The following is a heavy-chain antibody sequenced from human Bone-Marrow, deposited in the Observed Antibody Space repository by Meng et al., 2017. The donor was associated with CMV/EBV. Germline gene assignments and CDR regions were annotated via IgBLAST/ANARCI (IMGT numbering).Heavy chain of an antibody. Sequence: ASVKVSCKASGYTFTTYGISWVRQAPGQGLEWVGWVSVYNGNTEYAQKLQGRVTMTRNTSISTAYMELSSLRSEDTAVYYCARGGNTSLGSAFDIWGQGTMVTVSS. CDR2: VSVYNGNT. CDR3: ARGGNTSLGSAFDI. J-gene: IGHJ3*02. CDR1: GYTFTTYG. D-gene: IGHD3-16*01. V-gene: IGHV1-18*01.